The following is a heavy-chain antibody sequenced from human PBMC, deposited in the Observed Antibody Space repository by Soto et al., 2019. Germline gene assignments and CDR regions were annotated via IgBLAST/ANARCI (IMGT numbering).Heavy chain of an antibody. D-gene: IGHD4-17*01. Sequence: ASVKVSCKASGYTFFGYYIHWVRQAPGQGLEWMGWINPNTGASIYAQRFQGRVTMTSDTSISTAYMELTRLRSDDTAVFFCARRPYGDYLFDYWGQGTLVTVSS. J-gene: IGHJ4*02. CDR1: GYTFFGYY. V-gene: IGHV1-2*02. CDR3: ARRPYGDYLFDY. CDR2: INPNTGAS.